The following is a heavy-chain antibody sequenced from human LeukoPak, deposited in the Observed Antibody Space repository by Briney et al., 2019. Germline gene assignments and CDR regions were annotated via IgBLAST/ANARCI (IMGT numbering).Heavy chain of an antibody. J-gene: IGHJ1*01. D-gene: IGHD3-3*01. Sequence: SETPSLTCAVSGYSINSDYYWGWIRQPPGKGLEWIGHIYHSGNTNYNSSLKSRVTISVGTSKNQFPLNLRSVTAADTAVYYCVRDGDKLFQHWGQGTLVTVSS. CDR3: VRDGDKLFQH. CDR1: GYSINSDYY. CDR2: IYHSGNT. V-gene: IGHV4-38-2*02.